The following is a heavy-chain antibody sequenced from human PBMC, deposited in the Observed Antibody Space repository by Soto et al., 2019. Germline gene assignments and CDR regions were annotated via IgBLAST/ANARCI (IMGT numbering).Heavy chain of an antibody. D-gene: IGHD6-13*01. CDR3: ATSQLAPNYYYYGMDV. Sequence: GESLKISCKGSGYSFTSYWISWVRQMPGKGLEWMGRIDPSDSYTNYSPSFQGHVTISADKSISTAYLQWSSLKASDTAMYYCATSQLAPNYYYYGMDVWGQGTTVTVSS. J-gene: IGHJ6*02. CDR1: GYSFTSYW. CDR2: IDPSDSYT. V-gene: IGHV5-10-1*01.